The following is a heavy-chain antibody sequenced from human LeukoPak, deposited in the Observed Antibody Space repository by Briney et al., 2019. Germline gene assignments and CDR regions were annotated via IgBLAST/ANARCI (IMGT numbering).Heavy chain of an antibody. CDR3: ARGWPPYSSSWYYFDY. CDR1: GGSFSGYY. Sequence: SSETLSLTCAVYGGSFSGYYWSWIRQPPGKGLEWIGEINHSGSTNYNPSLKSRVTISVDTSKNQFSLKLSSVTAADTGVYYCARGWPPYSSSWYYFDYWGQGTLVTVSS. D-gene: IGHD6-13*01. CDR2: INHSGST. J-gene: IGHJ4*02. V-gene: IGHV4-34*01.